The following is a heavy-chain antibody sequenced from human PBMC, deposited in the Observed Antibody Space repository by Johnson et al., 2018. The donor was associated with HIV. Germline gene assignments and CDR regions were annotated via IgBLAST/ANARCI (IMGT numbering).Heavy chain of an antibody. D-gene: IGHD1-26*01. J-gene: IGHJ3*01. CDR2: ISWNSGSI. Sequence: VHLVESGGGSVQPGRSLRLSCAASGFTFDDYAMHWVRQAPGKGLEWVSGISWNSGSIGHADSVKGRFTISRDNAKNSLLLQMSSLRAEDTALYYCAKGATRYKTDGSKHDGAFDVWGQGTMVTVSS. CDR3: AKGATRYKTDGSKHDGAFDV. CDR1: GFTFDDYA. V-gene: IGHV3-9*01.